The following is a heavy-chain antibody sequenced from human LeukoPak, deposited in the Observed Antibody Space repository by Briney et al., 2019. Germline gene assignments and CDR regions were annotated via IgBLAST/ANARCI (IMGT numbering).Heavy chain of an antibody. CDR1: GGSISSSGYY. CDR2: IDDSGNT. V-gene: IGHV4-61*05. Sequence: SETLSLTCTVSGGSISSSGYYWGWIRQPPGTGLEWIGYIDDSGNTNYNPSLKSQVTISVDKSKNQSSLKLSFVTAADTAMYYCARSDYHNSGSHTVFDAFDIWGQGTRVTVSS. D-gene: IGHD3-10*01. J-gene: IGHJ3*02. CDR3: ARSDYHNSGSHTVFDAFDI.